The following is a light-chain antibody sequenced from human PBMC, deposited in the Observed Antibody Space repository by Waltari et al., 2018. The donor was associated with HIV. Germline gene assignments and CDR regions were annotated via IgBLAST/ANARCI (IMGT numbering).Light chain of an antibody. V-gene: IGLV3-19*01. J-gene: IGLJ3*02. CDR2: DKN. CDR1: SLRSYY. Sequence: SSELTQDPAVSVALGQTVRITCQGDSLRSYYESGYQQKPGQAPVLVIYDKNNRPSGIPDRFSGSSSGNTASLTITGAQAEDEADYYCNSRDSSDNHRRVFGGGTKLTVL. CDR3: NSRDSSDNHRRV.